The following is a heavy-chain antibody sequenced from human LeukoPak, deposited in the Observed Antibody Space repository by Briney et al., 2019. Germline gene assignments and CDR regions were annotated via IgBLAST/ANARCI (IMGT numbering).Heavy chain of an antibody. CDR1: GGTFSSYA. Sequence: ASVKVSCKASGGTFSSYAISWVRQAPGQGLEWMGRIIPILGIVNYAQKFQGRVTITADKSTSTAYMELSSLRSEDTAVYYCARLAVPDAFDIWGQGTMVTVSS. J-gene: IGHJ3*02. D-gene: IGHD3-3*02. CDR2: IIPILGIV. V-gene: IGHV1-69*04. CDR3: ARLAVPDAFDI.